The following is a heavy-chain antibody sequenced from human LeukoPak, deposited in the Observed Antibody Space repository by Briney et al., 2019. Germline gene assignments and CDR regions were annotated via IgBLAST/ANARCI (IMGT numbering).Heavy chain of an antibody. Sequence: SETLSLTCAVYGGSFSGYYWSWIRQPPEKGLEWIGEINHSGSTNYNPSLKSRVTISVDTSKNQFSLKLSSVTAADTAVYYCARRNWGDILTGAVYNWFDPWGQGTLVTVSS. CDR1: GGSFSGYY. J-gene: IGHJ5*02. V-gene: IGHV4-34*01. CDR3: ARRNWGDILTGAVYNWFDP. CDR2: INHSGST. D-gene: IGHD3-9*01.